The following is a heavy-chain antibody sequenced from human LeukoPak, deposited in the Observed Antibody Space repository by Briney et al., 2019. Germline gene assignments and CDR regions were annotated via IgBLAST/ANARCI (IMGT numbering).Heavy chain of an antibody. CDR2: ISAYDGNT. J-gene: IGHJ4*02. V-gene: IGHV1-18*01. D-gene: IGHD3-10*01. CDR1: GYAFISYG. CDR3: TRDAYGSGKGYFDY. Sequence: ASVKVSCKASGYAFISYGFSLVRQAPGQGLEWMGWISAYDGNTKSIGKLQGRVTLTTDTSTNTAYLELRGLRSDDTAVYYCTRDAYGSGKGYFDYWGQGTLVTVSS.